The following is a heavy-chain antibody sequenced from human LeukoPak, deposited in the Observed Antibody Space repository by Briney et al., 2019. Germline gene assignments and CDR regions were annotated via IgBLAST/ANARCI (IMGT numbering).Heavy chain of an antibody. J-gene: IGHJ5*02. CDR1: GFTFSSYW. Sequence: PGGSLRLSCAASGFTFSSYWMHWVRQAPGKGLVWVSRINSDGSSTSYADSVKGRFTISRDNAKNTLYLQMNSLRAEDTAVYYCAREGGPSGSYYRTTNWFDPWGQGTLVTVSS. D-gene: IGHD1-26*01. V-gene: IGHV3-74*01. CDR3: AREGGPSGSYYRTTNWFDP. CDR2: INSDGSST.